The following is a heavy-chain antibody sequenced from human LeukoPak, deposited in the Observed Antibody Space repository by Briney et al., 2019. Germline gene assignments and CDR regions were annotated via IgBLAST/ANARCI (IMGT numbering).Heavy chain of an antibody. CDR2: IFYSGTT. Sequence: SETLSLTCTVSGDSSGITGYYCGWIRQPPGKGLEWIGSIFYSGTTFSNPSLTGRVTISVDRSNNQITLNLTSVTAADTAVYYGARHRPTSRYFDLSFEYWGQGTLVTVSS. J-gene: IGHJ4*02. CDR1: GDSSGITGYY. V-gene: IGHV4-39*01. CDR3: ARHRPTSRYFDLSFEY. D-gene: IGHD2/OR15-2a*01.